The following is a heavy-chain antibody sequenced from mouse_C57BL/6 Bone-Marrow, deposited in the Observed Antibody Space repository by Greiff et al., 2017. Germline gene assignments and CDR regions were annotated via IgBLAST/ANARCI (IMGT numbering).Heavy chain of an antibody. Sequence: EVMLVESGAELVRPGASVKLSCTASGFNIKDDYMHWVKQRPEQGLEWIGWIDPENGDTEYASKFQGKATITADTSSNTAYLQPSSLTSEDTAVYYCTRIDYVFAYWGQGTLVTVSA. J-gene: IGHJ3*01. CDR2: IDPENGDT. CDR3: TRIDYVFAY. V-gene: IGHV14-4*01. CDR1: GFNIKDDY. D-gene: IGHD2-13*01.